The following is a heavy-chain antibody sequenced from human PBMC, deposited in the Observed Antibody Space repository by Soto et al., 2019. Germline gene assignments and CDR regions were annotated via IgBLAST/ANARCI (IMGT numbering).Heavy chain of an antibody. CDR1: GGAISGYY. V-gene: IGHV4-4*07. CDR2: IYSSGGT. CDR3: ARGQRFSDSFDP. Sequence: ETLSLTCTVSGGAISGYYWTWVRQPAGKGLEWIGRIYSSGGTKYNPSLKSRVDMSLDMSKNQFSLRLSSVTAADTAVYYCARGQRFSDSFDPWGQGTLVTVSS. D-gene: IGHD3-3*01. J-gene: IGHJ5*02.